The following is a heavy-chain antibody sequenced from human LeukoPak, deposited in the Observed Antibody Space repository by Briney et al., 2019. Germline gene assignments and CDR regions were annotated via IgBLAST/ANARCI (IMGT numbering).Heavy chain of an antibody. CDR3: ATNSGSPGGY. CDR2: IWYDGSNK. V-gene: IGHV3-33*01. D-gene: IGHD1-26*01. CDR1: GFTFSDYT. J-gene: IGHJ4*02. Sequence: GGSLRLSCAASGFTFSDYTIHWVRQAPGKGLEWVAVIWYDGSNKYYADSVKGRFTISRDNSKNTLYLQMNSLRVEDTAMYYCATNSGSPGGYWGQGTLVTVSS.